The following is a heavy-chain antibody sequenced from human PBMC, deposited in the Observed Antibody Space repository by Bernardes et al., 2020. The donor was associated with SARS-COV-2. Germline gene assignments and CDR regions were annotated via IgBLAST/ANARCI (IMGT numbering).Heavy chain of an antibody. Sequence: GGSLRLSCAVSGFTVSSNYMGWVRQAPGKGLEWVSVIYRGGSTYYGDSVKGRFSISRDNSKNTLFLQMNSLRVEDTAVYYCASRMATSWGFDYWGQGTLVTVSS. D-gene: IGHD3-16*01. CDR3: ASRMATSWGFDY. CDR1: GFTVSSNY. V-gene: IGHV3-66*02. J-gene: IGHJ4*02. CDR2: IYRGGST.